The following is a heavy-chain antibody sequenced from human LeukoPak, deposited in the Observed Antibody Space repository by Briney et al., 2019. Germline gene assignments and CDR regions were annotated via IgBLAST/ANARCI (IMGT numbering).Heavy chain of an antibody. J-gene: IGHJ3*02. CDR1: GGAISSYY. D-gene: IGHD3-9*01. CDR2: IYYSGST. V-gene: IGHV4-59*01. Sequence: SETLSLTCTVSGGAISSYYWSWIRQPPGKGLEWIGYIYYSGSTNYNPSLKSRVTISVETSKSQLSLKLSSVTAADTAVYYCARERIRYFDWLLDAFEIWGQGTMVTVSS. CDR3: ARERIRYFDWLLDAFEI.